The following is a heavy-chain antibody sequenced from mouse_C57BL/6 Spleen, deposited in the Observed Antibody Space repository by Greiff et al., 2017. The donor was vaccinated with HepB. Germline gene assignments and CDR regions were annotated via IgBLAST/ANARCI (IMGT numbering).Heavy chain of an antibody. J-gene: IGHJ1*03. V-gene: IGHV1-15*01. Sequence: QVQLKESGAELVRPGASVTLSCKASGYTFTDYEMHWVKQTPVHGLEWIGAIDPETGGTAYNQKFKGKAILTADKSSSTAYMELRSLTSEDSAVYYCTRRAIITTVGGYFDVWGTGTTVTVSS. CDR1: GYTFTDYE. D-gene: IGHD1-1*01. CDR3: TRRAIITTVGGYFDV. CDR2: IDPETGGT.